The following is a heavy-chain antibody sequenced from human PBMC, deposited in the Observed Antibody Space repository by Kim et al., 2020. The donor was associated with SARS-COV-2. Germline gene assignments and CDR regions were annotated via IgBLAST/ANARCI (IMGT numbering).Heavy chain of an antibody. CDR3: ASLYPGYVWDKFDY. CDR1: RFTFSSYW. CDR2: VNSDGSST. D-gene: IGHD3-16*01. V-gene: IGHV3-74*01. Sequence: GGSLRLSCVASRFTFSSYWMHWVRQAPGKGLEWVSLVNSDGSSTNYADSVKGRFTISRDNSRNTLYLQMNSLRAEDTAVYYCASLYPGYVWDKFDYWGQGTLVTVSS. J-gene: IGHJ4*02.